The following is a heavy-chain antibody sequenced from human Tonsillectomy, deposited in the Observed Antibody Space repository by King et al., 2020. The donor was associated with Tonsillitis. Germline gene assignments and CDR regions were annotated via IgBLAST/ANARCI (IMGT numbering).Heavy chain of an antibody. CDR3: ARMGGIHLRSFDI. V-gene: IGHV2-70*01. CDR2: IDWYYDK. CDR1: GFSLSTNGMS. D-gene: IGHD1-26*01. Sequence: TLKESGPALVKPTQTLTLTCTFSGFSLSTNGMSVGWIRPPPGKALEWLALIDWYYDKYYTTSLKPRLTIPKHTSKNQVVLTMTNTDPVDTATYYCARMGGIHLRSFDIWGHGTMVTVSS. J-gene: IGHJ3*02.